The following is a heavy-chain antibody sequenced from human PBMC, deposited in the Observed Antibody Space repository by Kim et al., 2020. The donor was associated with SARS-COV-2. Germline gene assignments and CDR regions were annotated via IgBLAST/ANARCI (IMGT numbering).Heavy chain of an antibody. J-gene: IGHJ4*02. V-gene: IGHV1-18*01. Sequence: ASVKVSCKASGYTFTSYGISWVRQAPGQGLEWMGWISANNGNTNYAQKLQGRVTMTTDTSTSTAYMELRSLRSDDTAVYYCARVHYGSGSYSDDYYFDYWGQGTLVTVSS. CDR2: ISANNGNT. D-gene: IGHD3-10*01. CDR1: GYTFTSYG. CDR3: ARVHYGSGSYSDDYYFDY.